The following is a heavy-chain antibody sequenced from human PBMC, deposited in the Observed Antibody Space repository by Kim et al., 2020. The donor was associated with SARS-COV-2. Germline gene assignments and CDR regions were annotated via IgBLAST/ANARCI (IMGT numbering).Heavy chain of an antibody. CDR3: ARDEYYDSSGYYYGEYYFDY. D-gene: IGHD3-22*01. Sequence: ASVKVSCKASGYTFTSYYMHWVRQAPGQGLEWMGIINPSGGSTSYAQKFQGRVTMTRDTSTSTVYMELSSLRSEDTAVYYCARDEYYDSSGYYYGEYYFDYWGQGTLVTVSS. CDR2: INPSGGST. J-gene: IGHJ4*02. CDR1: GYTFTSYY. V-gene: IGHV1-46*01.